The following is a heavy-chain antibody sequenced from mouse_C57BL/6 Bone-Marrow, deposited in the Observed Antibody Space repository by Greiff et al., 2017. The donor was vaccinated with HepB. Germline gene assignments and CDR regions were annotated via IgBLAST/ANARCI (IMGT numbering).Heavy chain of an antibody. D-gene: IGHD1-1*01. CDR3: ASFYGSGFAY. Sequence: EVKLMESGGGLVQPGGSLSLSCAASGFTFTDYYMSWVRQPPGKALEWLGFIRNKANGYTTEYSASVKGRFTISRDNSQSILYLQMNALRAEDSATYYCASFYGSGFAYWGQGTLVTVSA. V-gene: IGHV7-3*01. CDR2: IRNKANGYTT. CDR1: GFTFTDYY. J-gene: IGHJ3*01.